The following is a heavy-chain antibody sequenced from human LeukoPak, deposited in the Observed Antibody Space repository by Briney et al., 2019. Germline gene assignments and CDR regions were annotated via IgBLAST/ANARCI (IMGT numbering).Heavy chain of an antibody. D-gene: IGHD6-13*01. V-gene: IGHV3-33*01. J-gene: IGHJ5*02. CDR1: GFTFSSYG. CDR3: ARERQQLVFDISWFDP. Sequence: PGGSLRLSCAASGFTFSSYGMHWVRQAPGKGLEWVAVIWYDGSNKYYADSVKGRFTISRDNSKNTLYLQMNSLRAEDTAVYYCARERQQLVFDISWFDPWGQGTLVTVSS. CDR2: IWYDGSNK.